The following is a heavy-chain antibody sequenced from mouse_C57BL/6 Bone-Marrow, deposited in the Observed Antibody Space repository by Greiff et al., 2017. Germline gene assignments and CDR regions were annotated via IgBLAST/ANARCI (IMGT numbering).Heavy chain of an antibody. CDR1: GYAFSSSW. V-gene: IGHV1-82*01. D-gene: IGHD2-4*01. Sequence: VKLQESGPELVKPGASVKISCKASGYAFSSSWMNWVKQRPGKGLEWIGRIYPGSGSTNYNEKFKSKATLTVDTSSSTAYMQLSSLTSEDSAVYYCARNYDGGFAYWGQGTLVTVSA. J-gene: IGHJ3*01. CDR3: ARNYDGGFAY. CDR2: IYPGSGST.